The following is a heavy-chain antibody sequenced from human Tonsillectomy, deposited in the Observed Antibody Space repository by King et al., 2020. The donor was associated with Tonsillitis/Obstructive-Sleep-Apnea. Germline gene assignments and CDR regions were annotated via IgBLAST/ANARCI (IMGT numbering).Heavy chain of an antibody. D-gene: IGHD1-26*01. J-gene: IGHJ6*03. V-gene: IGHV4-39*01. CDR1: GDFISTSSYY. CDR2: THYSGTT. Sequence: QLQESGPGLVKPSETLSLTCTVSGDFISTSSYYWDWIRQPPGKGLEWIGSTHYSGTTYYNPSLKSRVTMSVDTSKNQFSLNLSSVTAADTAVYYCARREDYYYYMDVWGKGATVTVSS. CDR3: ARREDYYYYMDV.